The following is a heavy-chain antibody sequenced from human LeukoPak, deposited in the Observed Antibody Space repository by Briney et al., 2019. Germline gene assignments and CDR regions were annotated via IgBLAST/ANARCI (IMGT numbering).Heavy chain of an antibody. Sequence: SETLSLTYTVSGYSISSGYYWGWIRQPPGKGLEWIGSIYHSGSTYYNPSLKSRVTISVDTSKNQFSLKLSSVTAADTAVYYCARVACSSTSCYNPFDYWGQGTLVTVSS. CDR1: GYSISSGYY. D-gene: IGHD2-2*02. V-gene: IGHV4-38-2*02. CDR3: ARVACSSTSCYNPFDY. J-gene: IGHJ4*02. CDR2: IYHSGST.